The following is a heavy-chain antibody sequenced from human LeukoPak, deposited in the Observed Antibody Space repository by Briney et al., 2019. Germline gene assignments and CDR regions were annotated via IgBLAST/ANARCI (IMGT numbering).Heavy chain of an antibody. D-gene: IGHD3-22*01. Sequence: ASVKVSCKASGYTFTGYYMHWVRQAPGQGLEWMGWINPNSGGTNYAQKFQGRVTMTRDTSISTAYMELSRLRSDDTAMYYCARAHYYDSSGYYPVYWGQGTLVTVSS. CDR1: GYTFTGYY. J-gene: IGHJ4*02. CDR2: INPNSGGT. CDR3: ARAHYYDSSGYYPVY. V-gene: IGHV1-2*02.